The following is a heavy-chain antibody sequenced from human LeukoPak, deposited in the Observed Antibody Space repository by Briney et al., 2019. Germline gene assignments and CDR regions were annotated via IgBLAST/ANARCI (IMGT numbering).Heavy chain of an antibody. CDR1: GFTVSSNY. CDR2: IYSGGST. CDR3: ARRMVYADDAFDS. Sequence: GGSLRLSCAASGFTVSSNYMSWVRQAPGKGLEWVSVIYSGGSTYYADSVKGRFTISRDNSKNTLYLQMNSLRAEDTAVYYCARRMVYADDAFDSWVQGTMVTVSS. V-gene: IGHV3-66*02. D-gene: IGHD2-8*01. J-gene: IGHJ3*02.